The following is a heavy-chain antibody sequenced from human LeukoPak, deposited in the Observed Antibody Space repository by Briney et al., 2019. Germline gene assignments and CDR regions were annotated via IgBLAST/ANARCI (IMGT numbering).Heavy chain of an antibody. CDR2: INPNSGGT. CDR3: ARVVGATDYYYYYYGMDV. J-gene: IGHJ6*02. CDR1: GYTFTGYY. D-gene: IGHD1-26*01. V-gene: IGHV1-2*02. Sequence: ASVKVSCKASGYTFTGYYMHWVRQAPGQGLEWMGWINPNSGGTNYAQKFQGRVTMTRDTSISTAYMELSRLRSDDTAVYYCARVVGATDYYYYYYGMDVWGQGTTVTVSS.